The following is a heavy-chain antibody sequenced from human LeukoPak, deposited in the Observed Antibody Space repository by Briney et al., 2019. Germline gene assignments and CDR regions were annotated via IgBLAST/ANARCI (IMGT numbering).Heavy chain of an antibody. D-gene: IGHD3-10*01. CDR1: GYTLTELS. J-gene: IGHJ4*02. Sequence: GASVKVSCKVSGYTLTELSMHWVRQAPGKGPEWMGGFDPEDGETIYAQKFQGRVTMTEDTSTDTAYMELSSLRSEDTAVYYCATDLGRFGELLNYWGQGTLVTVSS. V-gene: IGHV1-24*01. CDR2: FDPEDGET. CDR3: ATDLGRFGELLNY.